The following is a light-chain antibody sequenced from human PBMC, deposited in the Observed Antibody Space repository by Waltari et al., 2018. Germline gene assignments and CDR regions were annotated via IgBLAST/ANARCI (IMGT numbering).Light chain of an antibody. CDR1: SSDVGSYHL. Sequence: QSALTQPASVSGSPGQSITISCTGTSSDVGSYHLVPWYQQHPGNVPKLMIYEDSKRPSGLSNRFSGSKSGNTASLTISGLQAEDEADYYCCSYAAGGSSVLFGGGTKLTVL. CDR2: EDS. CDR3: CSYAAGGSSVL. J-gene: IGLJ2*01. V-gene: IGLV2-23*01.